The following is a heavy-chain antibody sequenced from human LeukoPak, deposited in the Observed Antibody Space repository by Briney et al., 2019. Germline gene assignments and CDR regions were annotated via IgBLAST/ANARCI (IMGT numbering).Heavy chain of an antibody. J-gene: IGHJ4*02. V-gene: IGHV5-51*01. CDR3: ARGGYSGYEFDC. Sequence: GESLRISCKGSGSSFTSYWISWVRQMPGKGLDWMGVIYPSDSDTRYSPSFQGQVTISADKSISTAYLQWSSLKASDTAMYYCARGGYSGYEFDCWGQGTLVTVSS. CDR2: IYPSDSDT. D-gene: IGHD5-12*01. CDR1: GSSFTSYW.